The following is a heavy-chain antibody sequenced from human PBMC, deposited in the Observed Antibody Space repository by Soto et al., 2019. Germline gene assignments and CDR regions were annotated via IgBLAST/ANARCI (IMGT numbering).Heavy chain of an antibody. CDR1: GGTFSSYA. J-gene: IGHJ4*02. V-gene: IGHV1-69*01. CDR2: IIPIFGTA. CDR3: ARNQWGSVWQQLAEFDY. D-gene: IGHD6-13*01. Sequence: QVPLVQSGAEVKKPGSSVKVSCKASGGTFSSYAISWVRQAPGQGLEWMGGIIPIFGTANYAQKFQGRVTITADESTSTAYMELSSLRSEDTAVYYCARNQWGSVWQQLAEFDYWGQGTLVTVSS.